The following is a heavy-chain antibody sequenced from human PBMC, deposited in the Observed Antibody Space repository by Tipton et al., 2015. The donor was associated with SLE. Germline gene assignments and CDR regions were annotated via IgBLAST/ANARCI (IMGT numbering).Heavy chain of an antibody. V-gene: IGHV4-34*01. CDR2: VNHSGST. Sequence: GLVKPSETLSHTCAVYGGSLTDFHWSWIRQSPGKGLEWIGEVNHSGSTNYNPSLMGRVTISVDTSKAQFSLKLRSVTAADTAVYYCARGREREQWLAPQGFDFWGQGIRVTVSS. CDR1: GGSLTDFH. J-gene: IGHJ4*02. D-gene: IGHD6-19*01. CDR3: ARGREREQWLAPQGFDF.